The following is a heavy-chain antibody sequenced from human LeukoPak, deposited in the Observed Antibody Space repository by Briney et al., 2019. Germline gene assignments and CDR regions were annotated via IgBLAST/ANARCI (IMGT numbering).Heavy chain of an antibody. CDR1: GYTFTDYY. Sequence: ASVKVSCKVSGYTFTDYYMHWVQQAPGQGLEWMGRINLRSGATNYAQKFQDRVTVTRDTSITTVYIEVSRLRSDDTAVYYCRLVTTGDYWGQGTLVTVSS. CDR3: RLVTTGDY. J-gene: IGHJ4*02. V-gene: IGHV1-2*06. D-gene: IGHD3-9*01. CDR2: INLRSGAT.